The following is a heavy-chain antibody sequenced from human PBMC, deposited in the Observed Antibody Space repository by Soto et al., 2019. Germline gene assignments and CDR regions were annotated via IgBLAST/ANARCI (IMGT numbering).Heavy chain of an antibody. CDR2: TYYRSKWYN. Sequence: SQTLSLTCAISGDSVSSNSATWDWIRQSPSRGLEWLGRTYYRSKWYNDYAVSVKSRVTISVDTSKNQFSLKLSSVTAADTAVYYCARDPGIAVAGFDYWGQGTLVTVSS. J-gene: IGHJ4*02. D-gene: IGHD6-19*01. V-gene: IGHV6-1*01. CDR3: ARDPGIAVAGFDY. CDR1: GDSVSSNSAT.